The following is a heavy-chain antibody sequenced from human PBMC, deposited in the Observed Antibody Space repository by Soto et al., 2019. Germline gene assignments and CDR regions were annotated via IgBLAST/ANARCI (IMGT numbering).Heavy chain of an antibody. CDR1: GGTFSSYA. D-gene: IGHD3-22*01. CDR3: ARDQQYYDSSGSAFDY. CDR2: IIPIFGTA. J-gene: IGHJ4*02. Sequence: QVQLVQSGAEVKKPGSSVKVSCKASGGTFSSYAISWVRQAPGQGLEWMGGIIPIFGTANYAQKFQGRVTITADESTCTAYMELSSLRSEDTAVYYCARDQQYYDSSGSAFDYWGQGTLVTVSS. V-gene: IGHV1-69*01.